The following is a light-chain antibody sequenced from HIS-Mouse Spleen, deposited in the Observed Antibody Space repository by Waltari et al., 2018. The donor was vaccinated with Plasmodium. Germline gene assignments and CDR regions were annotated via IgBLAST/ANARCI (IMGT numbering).Light chain of an antibody. J-gene: IGLJ2*01. V-gene: IGLV2-8*01. CDR3: SSYAGSNKVV. CDR2: EVS. Sequence: QSALTQPPSASGSPGQSVSISCTGTSSDVGGYNYVSGYQQHPGKAPKLMIHEVSKRPSGVPDRFSGSKSGNTASLTVSGLQAEDEADYYCSSYAGSNKVVFGGGTKLTVL. CDR1: SSDVGGYNY.